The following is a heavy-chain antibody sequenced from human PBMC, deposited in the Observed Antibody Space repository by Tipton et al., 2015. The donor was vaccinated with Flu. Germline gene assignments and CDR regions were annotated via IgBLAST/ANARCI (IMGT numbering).Heavy chain of an antibody. CDR1: GYTLNNYD. Sequence: QLVQSGAEVKKSGASVKVSCKASGYTLNNYDIIWVRQATGQGLEYMGWMNPDGGNAGYAQKFLGRITMTRDTSINTAYMELSSRMSEDTAGYYCARSQNRPSGYYGMGVWGQGTTVTVSS. CDR3: ARSQNRPSGYYGMGV. V-gene: IGHV1-8*01. D-gene: IGHD3-9*01. J-gene: IGHJ6*02. CDR2: MNPDGGNA.